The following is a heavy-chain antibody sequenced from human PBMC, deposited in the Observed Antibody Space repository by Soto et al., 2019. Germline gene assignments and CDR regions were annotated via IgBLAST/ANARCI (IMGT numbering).Heavy chain of an antibody. CDR1: GFTFSSYS. D-gene: IGHD4-4*01. Sequence: GGSLRLSCAASGFTFSSYSMNWVRQAPGKGLKWVSSISSSSSYIYYADSVKGRFTISRDNAKNSLYLQMNSLRAEDTAVYYCARGALTVTTYYYYYGMDVWGQGTTVTVSS. CDR2: ISSSSSYI. CDR3: ARGALTVTTYYYYYGMDV. V-gene: IGHV3-21*01. J-gene: IGHJ6*02.